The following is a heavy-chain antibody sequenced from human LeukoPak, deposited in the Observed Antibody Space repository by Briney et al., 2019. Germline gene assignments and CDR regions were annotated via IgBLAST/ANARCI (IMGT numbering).Heavy chain of an antibody. CDR2: INTDGTVT. V-gene: IGHV3-74*01. D-gene: IGHD6-19*01. J-gene: IGHJ4*02. CDR1: GFTFSKYW. CDR3: ATKQWLAPPPDS. Sequence: PGGSLRLSCAASGFTFSKYWMLWVRQAPGKGLESVSRINTDGTVTTYADSVKGRFTVSRDNADNTMFLQMNSVIDADTAVYFCATKQWLAPPPDSWGQGTPVTVS.